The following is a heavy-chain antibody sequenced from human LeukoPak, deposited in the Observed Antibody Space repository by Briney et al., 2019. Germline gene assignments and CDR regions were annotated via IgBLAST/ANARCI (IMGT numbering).Heavy chain of an antibody. D-gene: IGHD2-21*02. J-gene: IGHJ5*02. Sequence: SETLSLTCTVSGGSISSYYWSWIRQPAGKGLEWIGRIYTSGSTNYNPSLKSRVTMSVDTSKNQFSLKLSSVTAADTAVYYCASAYCGGDCYHTLLTAWGPGTPVTVSS. CDR2: IYTSGST. CDR1: GGSISSYY. V-gene: IGHV4-4*07. CDR3: ASAYCGGDCYHTLLTA.